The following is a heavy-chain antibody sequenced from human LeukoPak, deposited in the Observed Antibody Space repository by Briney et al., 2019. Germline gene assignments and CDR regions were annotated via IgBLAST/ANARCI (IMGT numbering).Heavy chain of an antibody. CDR3: ARDGTGYCSSTSCPGPMDV. D-gene: IGHD2-2*01. CDR2: IYTSGST. Sequence: SETLSLTCTVSGGSISSYYWSWIRQPAGKGLEWIGRIYTSGSTNYNPSLKSRVTMSVDTSKNQFSLKLSSVTAADTAVYYCARDGTGYCSSTSCPGPMDVWGKATTVTVSS. V-gene: IGHV4-4*07. CDR1: GGSISSYY. J-gene: IGHJ6*03.